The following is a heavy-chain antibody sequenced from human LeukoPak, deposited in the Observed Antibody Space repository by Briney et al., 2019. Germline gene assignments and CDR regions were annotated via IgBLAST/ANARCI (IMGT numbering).Heavy chain of an antibody. CDR2: ISAYNGNT. D-gene: IGHD3-3*01. CDR3: AREYGSVRYYDFWNGYYSWFDP. J-gene: IGHJ5*02. Sequence: ASVKVSCKASGYTFTSYGISWVRQAPGQGLEWMGWISAYNGNTNYAQKLQGRVNMTTDTSTSTAYMELRSLRSDDTAVYYCAREYGSVRYYDFWNGYYSWFDPWGQGTLVTVSS. CDR1: GYTFTSYG. V-gene: IGHV1-18*01.